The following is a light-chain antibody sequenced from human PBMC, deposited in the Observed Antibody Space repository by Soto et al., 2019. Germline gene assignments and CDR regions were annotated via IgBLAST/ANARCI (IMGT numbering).Light chain of an antibody. V-gene: IGLV2-14*01. Sequence: QSVLTQPASVSGSPGQSITISCTGTSSDVGTYNYVSWYQQHPGKAPRLVIYEVSHRPSGVSNRFSGSKSGNTASLTISGLQAEDEANYYCGSYTSSSPLVFGGGTKLTVL. CDR1: SSDVGTYNY. CDR3: GSYTSSSPLV. J-gene: IGLJ2*01. CDR2: EVS.